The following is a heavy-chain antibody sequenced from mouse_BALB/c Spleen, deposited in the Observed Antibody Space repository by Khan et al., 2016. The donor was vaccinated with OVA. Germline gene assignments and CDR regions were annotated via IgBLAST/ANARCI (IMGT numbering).Heavy chain of an antibody. CDR2: IHPFNDDT. J-gene: IGHJ3*01. CDR3: APVGNYYVSFAY. D-gene: IGHD1-1*01. CDR1: GYTFTSYV. Sequence: EVELVESGPELVKPGASVKMSCKASGYTFTSYVMHWVKQKPGLGLEWIGYIHPFNDDTKYNENFKGKATLTSDKSSSTAYMELSSLTSEDSAVYYCAPVGNYYVSFAYWGQGTLVTVSA. V-gene: IGHV1S136*01.